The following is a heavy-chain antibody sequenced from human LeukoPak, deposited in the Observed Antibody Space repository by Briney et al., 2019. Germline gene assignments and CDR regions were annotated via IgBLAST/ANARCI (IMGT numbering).Heavy chain of an antibody. CDR3: VKEIHIPTTLGGFDI. J-gene: IGHJ3*02. V-gene: IGHV3-30*18. CDR1: GFTFSAFG. D-gene: IGHD1-1*01. CDR2: ISHDGSSE. Sequence: GGSLRLSCVASGFTFSAFGMHWVRQVPGKGLEWVARISHDGSSEKFADSVKGRFTLSRDNSQKTLYLQMNSLGIEDTAVYYCVKEIHIPTTLGGFDIWGQGTMVTVSS.